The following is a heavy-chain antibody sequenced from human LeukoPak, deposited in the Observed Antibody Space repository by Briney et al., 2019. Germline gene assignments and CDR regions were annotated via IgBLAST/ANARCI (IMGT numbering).Heavy chain of an antibody. Sequence: PGGSLRLSCAASGFTFSSHGMNWVRQAPGKGLEWVSGISPSGGITYYTDSVKGRFTISRDNSKNTLYLQMNSLRAEDTAVYYCALGGYFDDFDYWGRGTLVTVSS. D-gene: IGHD3-9*01. CDR2: ISPSGGIT. J-gene: IGHJ4*02. CDR1: GFTFSSHG. CDR3: ALGGYFDDFDY. V-gene: IGHV3-23*01.